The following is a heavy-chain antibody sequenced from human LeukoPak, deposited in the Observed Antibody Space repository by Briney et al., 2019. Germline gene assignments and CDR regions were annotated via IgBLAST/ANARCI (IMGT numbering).Heavy chain of an antibody. CDR2: ISGSGGST. Sequence: GGSLRLSCAASGFTFSSYAMGWVRQAPGKGLEWVSAISGSGGSTYYADSVKGRFTISRDDSKNTLYLQTNSLGAEDTAVYYCASPITRGNAFDIWGQGTMVTVSS. CDR1: GFTFSSYA. V-gene: IGHV3-23*01. CDR3: ASPITRGNAFDI. D-gene: IGHD3-16*01. J-gene: IGHJ3*02.